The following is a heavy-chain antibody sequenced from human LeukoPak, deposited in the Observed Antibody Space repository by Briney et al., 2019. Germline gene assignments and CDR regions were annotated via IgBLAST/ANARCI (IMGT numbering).Heavy chain of an antibody. CDR3: ARAQDSNPDAFDI. D-gene: IGHD6-13*01. J-gene: IGHJ3*02. Sequence: PSGTLSLTCAVSGGSISSSNRWSWVRQPPGKGLAWIGELYHSGSTNYNPSLKSRVTISVDKSKNQFSLEPSSVTAADTAVYYCARAQDSNPDAFDIWGQGTMVTVSS. V-gene: IGHV4-4*02. CDR1: GGSISSSNR. CDR2: LYHSGST.